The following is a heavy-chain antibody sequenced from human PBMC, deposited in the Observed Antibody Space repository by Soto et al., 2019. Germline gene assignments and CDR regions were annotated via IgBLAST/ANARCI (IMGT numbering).Heavy chain of an antibody. CDR2: IYYSGST. Sequence: SETLSLTCTVSGGSISSYYWSWIRQPPGKGMEWIGYIYYSGSTNYNPSLKSRVTISVDTSNNQFSLKLSSVTAADTAVYYCARHVRPGYSGYDRFDPWGQGTLVTVSS. D-gene: IGHD5-12*01. J-gene: IGHJ5*02. CDR3: ARHVRPGYSGYDRFDP. V-gene: IGHV4-59*01. CDR1: GGSISSYY.